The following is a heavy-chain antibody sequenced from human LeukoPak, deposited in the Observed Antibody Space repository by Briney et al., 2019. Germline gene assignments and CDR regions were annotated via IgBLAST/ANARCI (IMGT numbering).Heavy chain of an antibody. CDR3: TKDAVAGTWLHY. V-gene: IGHV3-43*02. CDR2: IRGDGRTT. J-gene: IGHJ4*02. Sequence: GGSLRLSCAASGFTFGDYAMHWVRQAPGKGLEWVSLIRGDGRTTSYAGYVKGRFTISRDNSKNSLYLQMSSLRGEDTAIYYCTKDAVAGTWLHYWGQGTLVTVSS. CDR1: GFTFGDYA. D-gene: IGHD6-19*01.